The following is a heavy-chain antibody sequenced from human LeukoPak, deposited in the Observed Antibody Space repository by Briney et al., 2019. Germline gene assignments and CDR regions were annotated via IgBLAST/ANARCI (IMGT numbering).Heavy chain of an antibody. CDR1: GGSISSSSYY. Sequence: SGPTLVNPSETLSLTCTVSGGSISSSSYYWGWIRQPPGKGLEWIGRIYYSGSTYYNPSLKSRVTISVDTSKNQFSLKLSSVTAADTAVYYCARLPCGSTSCYGGFDYWGQGTLVTVSS. CDR3: ARLPCGSTSCYGGFDY. V-gene: IGHV4-39*01. D-gene: IGHD2-2*01. CDR2: IYYSGST. J-gene: IGHJ4*02.